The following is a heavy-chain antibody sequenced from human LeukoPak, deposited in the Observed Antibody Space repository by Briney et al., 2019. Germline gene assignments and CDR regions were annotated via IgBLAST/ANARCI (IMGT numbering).Heavy chain of an antibody. V-gene: IGHV3-23*01. CDR1: GFTFSSYA. Sequence: GGSLRLSCAASGFTFSSYAMSWVRQAPGKGLEWVSAISGSGGSTYYADSVKGRFTISRDNSKNTLYLQMKRLRPEDTAVYFCAKGRSGGAYSDYWGQGTLVTVSS. CDR2: ISGSGGST. J-gene: IGHJ4*02. CDR3: AKGRSGGAYSDY. D-gene: IGHD2-15*01.